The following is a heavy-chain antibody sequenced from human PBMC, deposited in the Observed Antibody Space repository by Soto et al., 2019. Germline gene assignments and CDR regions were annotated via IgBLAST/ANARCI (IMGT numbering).Heavy chain of an antibody. CDR1: GSSISSDDYS. Sequence: ASETLSLTCALSGSSISSDDYSWSWIRQPPGKGLEYIGYVYHGGSTYYNPSLKSRVTISVDRSKIQFSLKLTSVTAADTAVYYCARSMYSTSAQLYYGMDVWGQGTTVTVSS. V-gene: IGHV4-30-2*01. CDR3: ARSMYSTSAQLYYGMDV. CDR2: VYHGGST. J-gene: IGHJ6*02. D-gene: IGHD6-6*01.